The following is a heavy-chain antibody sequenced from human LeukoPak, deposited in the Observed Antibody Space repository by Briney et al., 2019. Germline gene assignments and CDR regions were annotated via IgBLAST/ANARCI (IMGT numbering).Heavy chain of an antibody. Sequence: GSLRLSCAASGFTFSSYSMNWVRQAPGKGLEWVSSISSSSSYIYYADSVKGRFTISRDNAKNSLYLQMNSLRAEDTAVYYCARPTPEYYDFWSGYYSHFDYWGQGTLVTVSS. CDR1: GFTFSSYS. V-gene: IGHV3-21*01. CDR3: ARPTPEYYDFWSGYYSHFDY. J-gene: IGHJ4*02. D-gene: IGHD3-3*01. CDR2: ISSSSSYI.